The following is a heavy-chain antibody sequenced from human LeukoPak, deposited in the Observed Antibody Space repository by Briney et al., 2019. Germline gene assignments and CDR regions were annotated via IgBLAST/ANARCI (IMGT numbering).Heavy chain of an antibody. CDR1: GFTFDDYA. V-gene: IGHV3-9*03. CDR3: AKSGTSGYAFDY. J-gene: IGHJ4*02. CDR2: ISWNSGSI. D-gene: IGHD3-22*01. Sequence: GRSLRLSCAASGFTFDDYAMHWVRQAPGKGLEWVSGISWNSGSIGYADSVKGRFTISRDDVKNSLYLQMNSLRAEDMALYYCAKSGTSGYAFDYWGQGTLVTVSS.